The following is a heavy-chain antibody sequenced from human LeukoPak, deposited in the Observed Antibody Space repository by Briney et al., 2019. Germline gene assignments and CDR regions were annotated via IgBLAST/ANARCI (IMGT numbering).Heavy chain of an antibody. Sequence: GGSLRLSCAASGFTVSSNYMSWVRQAPGKGLEWVSVIYSGGSTYYADSVKGRFTISRDNSKNTLYLQMNSLRAEDTAVYYCARGGDYSSSSYAWFDPWGQGTLVTVSS. CDR3: ARGGDYSSSSYAWFDP. CDR1: GFTVSSNY. J-gene: IGHJ5*02. D-gene: IGHD6-13*01. CDR2: IYSGGST. V-gene: IGHV3-53*01.